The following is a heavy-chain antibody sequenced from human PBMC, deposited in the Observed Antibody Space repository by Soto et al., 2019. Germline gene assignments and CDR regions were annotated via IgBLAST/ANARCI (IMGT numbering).Heavy chain of an antibody. V-gene: IGHV3-48*02. Sequence: EVQLVESGGGLVQPGGSLRLSCAASGFTFSSYSMNWVRQAPGKGLEWVSYISSSSSTIYYADSVKGRFTISRDNAKNSLYLQMNSLRDEDTAVYYCARDSRVLRRYSILEDYYYYGMDVWGQGTTVTVSS. CDR1: GFTFSSYS. CDR3: ARDSRVLRRYSILEDYYYYGMDV. J-gene: IGHJ6*02. CDR2: ISSSSSTI. D-gene: IGHD4-4*01.